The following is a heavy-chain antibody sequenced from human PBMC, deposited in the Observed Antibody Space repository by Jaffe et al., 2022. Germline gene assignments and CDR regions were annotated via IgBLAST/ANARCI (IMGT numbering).Heavy chain of an antibody. J-gene: IGHJ4*02. D-gene: IGHD6-13*01. Sequence: QVQLVQSGAEVKKPGSSVKVSCKASGGTFSSYAISWVRQAPGQGLEWMGGIIPIFGTANYAQKFQGRVTITTDESTSTAYMELSSLRSEDTAVYYCAGKERDPGDSSSWFGIFFDYWGQGTLVTVSS. V-gene: IGHV1-69*05. CDR2: IIPIFGTA. CDR1: GGTFSSYA. CDR3: AGKERDPGDSSSWFGIFFDY.